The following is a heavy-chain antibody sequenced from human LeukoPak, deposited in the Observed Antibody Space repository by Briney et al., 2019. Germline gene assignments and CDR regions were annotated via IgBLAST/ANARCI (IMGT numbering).Heavy chain of an antibody. CDR1: GFTFSSYS. V-gene: IGHV3-21*01. D-gene: IGHD4-17*01. J-gene: IGHJ2*01. CDR3: AKDGDYAPPRWYFDL. CDR2: ISSSSSYI. Sequence: GGSLRLSCAASGFTFSSYSMNWVRQAPGKGLEWVSSISSSSSYIYYADSVKGRFTISRDNAKNSLYLQMNSLRAEDTAVYYCAKDGDYAPPRWYFDLWGRGTLVTVSS.